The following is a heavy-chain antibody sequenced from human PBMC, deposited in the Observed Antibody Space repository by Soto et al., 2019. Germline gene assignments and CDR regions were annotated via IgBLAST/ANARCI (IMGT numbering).Heavy chain of an antibody. J-gene: IGHJ3*02. V-gene: IGHV4-34*01. CDR2: INHSGST. CDR3: ARTGYSSGWYKAAFDI. D-gene: IGHD6-19*01. CDR1: GGSFSGYY. Sequence: SATLSLTCAVYGGSFSGYYWSWIRQPPGKGLEWIGEINHSGSTNYNPSLKSRVTISVDTSKNQFSLKLSSVTAADTAVYYCARTGYSSGWYKAAFDIWGQRTMVT.